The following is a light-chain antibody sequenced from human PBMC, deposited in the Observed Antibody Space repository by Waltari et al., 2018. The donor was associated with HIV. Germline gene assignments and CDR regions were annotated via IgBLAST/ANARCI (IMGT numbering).Light chain of an antibody. CDR3: ASYAGRNNLV. CDR2: EVS. Sequence: QSALTKPPSASGSPGQSVTISGTGTSRDVGGYNCVTWYKPHPGEAPKVVIFEVSKRPSGVPDRLSGSKSGNTASLTVSGLQADDEATYYCASYAGRNNLVFGGGTKLTVL. CDR1: SRDVGGYNC. V-gene: IGLV2-8*01. J-gene: IGLJ2*01.